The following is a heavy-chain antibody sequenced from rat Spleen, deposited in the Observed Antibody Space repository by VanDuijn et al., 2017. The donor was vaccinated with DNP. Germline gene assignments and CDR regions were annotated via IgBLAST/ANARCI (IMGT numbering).Heavy chain of an antibody. CDR2: ITNTGDSS. V-gene: IGHV5-29*01. CDR1: GFTFSNYG. J-gene: IGHJ2*01. CDR3: TNDWELYY. D-gene: IGHD5-1*01. Sequence: EVQLVESGGGLVQPGRSLKLSCAASGFTFSNYGLAWVCQAPTKGLEWVASITNTGDSSSYPDSVKGRFTISRDNTKNTLYLQMNSLRSEDTATYYCTNDWELYYWGQGVMVTVSS.